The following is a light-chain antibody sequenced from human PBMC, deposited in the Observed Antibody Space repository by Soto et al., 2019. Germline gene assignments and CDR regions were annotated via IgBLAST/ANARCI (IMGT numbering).Light chain of an antibody. J-gene: IGLJ3*02. CDR3: AAWDVSLRGQV. CDR2: RNN. V-gene: IGLV1-44*01. CDR1: SSNIGSHT. Sequence: QPVLTQPPSASGTPGQRITISCSGSSSNIGSHTVNWHQQVPGTAPKLLIYRNNQRPSGVPDRFSGSKSGTSASLAITGLPSEDEGDYYCAAWDVSLRGQVFGGGTKLTVL.